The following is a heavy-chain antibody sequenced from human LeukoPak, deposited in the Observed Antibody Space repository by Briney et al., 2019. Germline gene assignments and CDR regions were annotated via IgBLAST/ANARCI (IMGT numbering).Heavy chain of an antibody. Sequence: GGSLRLSCAGSGFIFNNYAMHWVRQPPGKGLEWVSGISWNSGSIDYADSVKGRLTISRDNAKNSLYLQMNSLRVEDTAFYYRAKDNRRHYTSGPNPDSLHWGQGALVTVSS. CDR3: AKDNRRHYTSGPNPDSLH. V-gene: IGHV3-9*01. D-gene: IGHD6-19*01. J-gene: IGHJ4*02. CDR1: GFIFNNYA. CDR2: ISWNSGSI.